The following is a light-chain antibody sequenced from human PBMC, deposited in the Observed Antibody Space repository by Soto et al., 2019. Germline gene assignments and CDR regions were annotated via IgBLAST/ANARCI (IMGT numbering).Light chain of an antibody. CDR1: QSINTF. CDR2: DAS. CDR3: QQYDDWLRLT. J-gene: IGKJ4*01. Sequence: EVLLTQSPATLSVSPGESVTLSCRASQSINTFLAWYQQKPGQAPRLLIYDASSRATGIPARFSGSGSGTEFNLTISSLQSEDFAVYFCQQYDDWLRLTFGGGTKVDIK. V-gene: IGKV3D-15*01.